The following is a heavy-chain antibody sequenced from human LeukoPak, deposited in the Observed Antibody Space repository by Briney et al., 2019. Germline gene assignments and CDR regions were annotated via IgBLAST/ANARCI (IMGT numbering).Heavy chain of an antibody. V-gene: IGHV1-69*13. CDR3: ARADFDWLFDDY. CDR2: IIPIFGTA. J-gene: IGHJ4*02. Sequence: SVKVSCKASGGTFSSYAISWVRQAPGQGLEWMGGIIPIFGTANYAQKFQGRVTITADESTSTAYMELSSLRSEDTAVYYCARADFDWLFDDYWGQGTLVTVSS. CDR1: GGTFSSYA. D-gene: IGHD3-9*01.